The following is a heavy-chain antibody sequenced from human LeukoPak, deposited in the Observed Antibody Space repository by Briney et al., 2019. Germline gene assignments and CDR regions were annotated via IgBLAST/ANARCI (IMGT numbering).Heavy chain of an antibody. Sequence: PGGSLRLSCAASGFTFSNYAIHWVRQAPGKGLEWVSVISYDGTNKYYADSVKGRFTISRDNSKNTLYLQMNSLKTEDTAQYYCARQMATILDGILDYWGQGTLVTVSS. CDR1: GFTFSNYA. CDR2: ISYDGTNK. V-gene: IGHV3-30*04. D-gene: IGHD5-24*01. CDR3: ARQMATILDGILDY. J-gene: IGHJ4*02.